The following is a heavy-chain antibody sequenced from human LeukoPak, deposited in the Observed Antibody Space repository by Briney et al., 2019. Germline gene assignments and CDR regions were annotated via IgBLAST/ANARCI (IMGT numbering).Heavy chain of an antibody. D-gene: IGHD3-9*01. CDR1: GYTFTNYG. V-gene: IGHV1-3*01. J-gene: IGHJ6*02. CDR3: AREVEYYDILTGYYNYYGMDV. CDR2: INAGNGNT. Sequence: ASVKVSCKASGYTFTNYGMSWVRQAPGQRLEWMGWINAGNGNTKYSQKLQGRVTMTTDTSTSTAYMELRSLRSDDTAVYYCAREVEYYDILTGYYNYYGMDVWGQGTTVTVSS.